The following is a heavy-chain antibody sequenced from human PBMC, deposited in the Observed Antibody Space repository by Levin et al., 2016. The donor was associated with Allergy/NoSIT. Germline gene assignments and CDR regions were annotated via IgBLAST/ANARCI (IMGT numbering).Heavy chain of an antibody. CDR2: ISGYNGNR. D-gene: IGHD3-16*02. CDR1: GYTFTSYG. CDR3: ARDGSVWGSHRYKNYYGMDV. J-gene: IGHJ6*02. Sequence: ASVKVSCKTPGYTFTSYGISWVRQAPGQGLEWMGWISGYNGNRNYAQKFQGRVTLTTDTSTSTAYMELRSLRSDDTAVYYCARDGSVWGSHRYKNYYGMDVWGQGTTVTVSS. V-gene: IGHV1-18*01.